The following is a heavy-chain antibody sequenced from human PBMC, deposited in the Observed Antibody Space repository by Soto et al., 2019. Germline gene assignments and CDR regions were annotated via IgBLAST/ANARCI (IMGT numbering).Heavy chain of an antibody. J-gene: IGHJ4*02. CDR1: GGSFSGYY. V-gene: IGHV4-34*01. CDR3: ARGPWELSTPYYFDY. Sequence: NPSETLSLTCAVYGGSFSGYYWSWIRQPPGKGLEWIGEINHSGSTNYNPSLKSRVTISVDTSKNQFSLKLSSVTAADTAVYYCARGPWELSTPYYFDYWGQGTLVTVSS. D-gene: IGHD3-16*02. CDR2: INHSGST.